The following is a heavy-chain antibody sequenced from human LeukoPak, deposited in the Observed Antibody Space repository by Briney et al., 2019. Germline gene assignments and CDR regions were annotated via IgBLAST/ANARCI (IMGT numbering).Heavy chain of an antibody. CDR2: INPNSGGT. V-gene: IGHV1-2*02. J-gene: IGHJ4*02. Sequence: ASVKVSCKASGYTFTGYYMHWVRQAPGQGLEWMGWINPNSGGTSYAQKFQGRVTMTRDTSISTAYMELSRLRSDDTAVYYCASTAAELRYFDWLLHYWGQGTLVTVSS. CDR1: GYTFTGYY. D-gene: IGHD3-9*01. CDR3: ASTAAELRYFDWLLHY.